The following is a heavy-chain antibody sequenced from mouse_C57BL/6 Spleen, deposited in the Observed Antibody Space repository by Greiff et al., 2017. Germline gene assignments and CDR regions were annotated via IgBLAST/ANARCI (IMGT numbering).Heavy chain of an antibody. CDR1: GFTFSDYG. CDR2: ISSGSSTI. D-gene: IGHD2-4*01. Sequence: DVMLVESGGGLVKPGGSLKLSCAASGFTFSDYGMHWVRQAPEKGLEWVAYISSGSSTIYYADTVKGRFTISRDNAKNTLFLQMTSLRSEDTALYYCARGPTMITSEYYFDYRGHSATLTDSS. CDR3: ARGPTMITSEYYFDY. J-gene: IGHJ2*01. V-gene: IGHV5-17*01.